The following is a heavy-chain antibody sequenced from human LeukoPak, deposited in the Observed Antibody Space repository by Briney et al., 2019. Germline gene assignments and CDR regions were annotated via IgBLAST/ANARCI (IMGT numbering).Heavy chain of an antibody. CDR3: ARDPGYCSSTSCDYYYMDV. CDR2: ISSRSSTI. Sequence: GGSLRLSCAASGFTFSSYSMNWVRQAPGKGLEWVSYISSRSSTIYYADSVKGRFTISRDNAKNSLYLQMNSLRAEDTALYHCARDPGYCSSTSCDYYYMDVWGKGTTVTVSS. J-gene: IGHJ6*03. D-gene: IGHD2-2*01. CDR1: GFTFSSYS. V-gene: IGHV3-48*04.